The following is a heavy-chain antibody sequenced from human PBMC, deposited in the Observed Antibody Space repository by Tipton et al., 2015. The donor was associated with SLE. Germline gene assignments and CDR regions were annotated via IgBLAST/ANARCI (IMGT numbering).Heavy chain of an antibody. Sequence: SLRLSCAASGFTFSSYWMSWVRQAPGKGLEWVAFVRFDGLAKYYADSVKGRFTISRDNSKNTLYLQMNSLRADDTAVYYCARHSYYKFDYWGQGTLVTVSS. CDR3: ARHSYYKFDY. D-gene: IGHD1-26*01. CDR2: VRFDGLAK. V-gene: IGHV3-33*08. CDR1: GFTFSSYW. J-gene: IGHJ4*02.